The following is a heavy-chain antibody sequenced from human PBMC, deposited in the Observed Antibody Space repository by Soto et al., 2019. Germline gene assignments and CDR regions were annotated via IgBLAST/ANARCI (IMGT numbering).Heavy chain of an antibody. Sequence: QLQLQESGPGLVKPSETLSLTCTVSGGSISGSRYYWGWIRQPPGQGLERIGSVYYSGNTYYNPSLKSRVSISVDTSKNQFSLKLSSVTAADTAVYYCARTYGSQSYYQYWYFAFWGRGTLVTVS. CDR2: VYYSGNT. J-gene: IGHJ2*01. V-gene: IGHV4-39*01. CDR3: ARTYGSQSYYQYWYFAF. D-gene: IGHD3-10*01. CDR1: GGSISGSRYY.